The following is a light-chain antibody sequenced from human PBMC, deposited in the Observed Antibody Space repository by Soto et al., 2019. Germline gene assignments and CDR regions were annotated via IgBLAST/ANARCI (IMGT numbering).Light chain of an antibody. V-gene: IGKV3-20*01. CDR1: QSVSGSY. Sequence: EIVLTQSPGTLSLSPGERAILSCRASQSVSGSYLAWYQQKPGQAPRLLIVGASSRATGIPDRFSGGGSGTDFSLTISRLEPEDFAVYYCQQYGSLSWTFGQGTKVDIK. CDR2: GAS. CDR3: QQYGSLSWT. J-gene: IGKJ1*01.